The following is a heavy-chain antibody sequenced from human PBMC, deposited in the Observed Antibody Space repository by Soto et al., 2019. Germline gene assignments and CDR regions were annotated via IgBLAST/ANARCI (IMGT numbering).Heavy chain of an antibody. Sequence: GGSLRLSCAASGFTFSSYAMSWVRQAPGKGLEWVSAISGSGGSTYYADSVKGRFTISRDNSKNTLYLQMNSLRAEDTAVYYCAKDLGNVEMATIFYYYGMDVWGQGTTVTVSS. CDR2: ISGSGGST. V-gene: IGHV3-23*01. CDR1: GFTFSSYA. CDR3: AKDLGNVEMATIFYYYGMDV. J-gene: IGHJ6*02. D-gene: IGHD5-12*01.